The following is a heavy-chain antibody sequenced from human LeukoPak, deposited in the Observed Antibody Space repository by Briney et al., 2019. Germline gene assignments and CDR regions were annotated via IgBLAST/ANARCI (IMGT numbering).Heavy chain of an antibody. V-gene: IGHV4-39*07. J-gene: IGHJ4*02. D-gene: IGHD6-13*01. CDR2: IYYSGST. CDR1: GGSISSSSYY. CDR3: ARSLIATGFPSHFDY. Sequence: PSETLSLTCTVSGGSISSSSYYWGWIRQPPGKGLEWIGSIYYSGSTYYNPSLKSRVTISVDTSKNQFSLKLSSVTAADTAVYYCARSLIATGFPSHFDYWGQGTLVTVSS.